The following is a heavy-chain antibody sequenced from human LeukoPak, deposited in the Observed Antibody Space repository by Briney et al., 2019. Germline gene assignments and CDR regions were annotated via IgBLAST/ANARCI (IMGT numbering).Heavy chain of an antibody. Sequence: GGSLRLSCAASGFTFSNYWMSWVRQAPGKGLDWVANIKQDGSDKYYVDSVKGRFTIPRDNAKNSLFLQMNSLRAEDTAVYYCARGFGGYAYWGQGTLVTVSS. CDR1: GFTFSNYW. CDR2: IKQDGSDK. J-gene: IGHJ4*02. CDR3: ARGFGGYAY. D-gene: IGHD5-12*01. V-gene: IGHV3-7*04.